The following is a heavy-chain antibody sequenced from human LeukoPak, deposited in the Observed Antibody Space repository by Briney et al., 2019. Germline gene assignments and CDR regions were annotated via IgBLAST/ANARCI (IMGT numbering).Heavy chain of an antibody. CDR1: GSSFGGFA. V-gene: IGHV1-69*13. CDR3: ASGPFLTFDHTPEGYYHYYMDV. D-gene: IGHD1-14*01. CDR2: FIPMFATT. J-gene: IGHJ6*03. Sequence: ASVKVSCKASGSSFGGFAVNWLRQAPGEGLEWLGAFIPMFATTNYAQEFQGRVTLTADESTSTAYMELSSLRSEDTAVYFCASGPFLTFDHTPEGYYHYYMDVWGKGTTV.